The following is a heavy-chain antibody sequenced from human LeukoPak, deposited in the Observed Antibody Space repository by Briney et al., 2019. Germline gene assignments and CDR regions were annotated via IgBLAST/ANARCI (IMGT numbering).Heavy chain of an antibody. V-gene: IGHV3-21*01. CDR3: ARDQLGVANY. CDR1: GFTFSSYS. Sequence: PGGSLRLSCGASGFTFSSYSMNWVRQAPGKGLEWVSSISSSSSYIYYADSVKGRFTISRDNAKNSLYLQMNSLRAEDTAVYYCARDQLGVANYWGQGTLVTVSS. J-gene: IGHJ4*02. D-gene: IGHD2-8*01. CDR2: ISSSSSYI.